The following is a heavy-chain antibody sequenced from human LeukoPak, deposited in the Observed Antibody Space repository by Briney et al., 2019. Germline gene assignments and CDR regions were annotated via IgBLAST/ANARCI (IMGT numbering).Heavy chain of an antibody. Sequence: SETLSLTCTVSGGSIRSYFWGWVRQPAGKGLEWIGRIYTTGGTFYNPSLKTRLTMSIDTSKNQFSLRLTSVVAADTAVYYCARQGYTASYYFLDYWSQGTLVTVSS. J-gene: IGHJ4*02. V-gene: IGHV4-4*07. CDR3: ARQGYTASYYFLDY. CDR2: IYTTGGT. D-gene: IGHD1-26*01. CDR1: GGSIRSYF.